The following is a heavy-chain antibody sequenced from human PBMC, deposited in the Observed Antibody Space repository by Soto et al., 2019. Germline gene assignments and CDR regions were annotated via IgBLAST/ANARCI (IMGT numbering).Heavy chain of an antibody. CDR3: ARDGAALEWLFRPLLYYYMDV. CDR2: ISSSGSTI. CDR1: GFTFSDYY. V-gene: IGHV3-11*01. D-gene: IGHD3-3*01. J-gene: IGHJ6*03. Sequence: GGSLRLSCAASGFTFSDYYMSWIRQAPGKGLEWVSYISSSGSTIYYADSVKGRFTISRDNAKNSRYLQMNSLRAEDTAVYYCARDGAALEWLFRPLLYYYMDVWGKGTTVTVSS.